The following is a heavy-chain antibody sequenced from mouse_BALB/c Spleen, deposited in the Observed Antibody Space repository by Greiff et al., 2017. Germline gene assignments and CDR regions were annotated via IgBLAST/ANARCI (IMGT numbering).Heavy chain of an antibody. V-gene: IGHV2-9*02. J-gene: IGHJ2*01. Sequence: VKLVESGPGLVAPSQSLSITCTVSGFSLTSYGVHWVRQPPGKGLEWLGVIWAGGSTNYNSALMSRLSISKDNSKSQVFLKMNSLQTDDTAMYYCARALGYDGQYYFDYWGQGTTLTVSS. CDR2: IWAGGST. D-gene: IGHD2-3*01. CDR1: GFSLTSYG. CDR3: ARALGYDGQYYFDY.